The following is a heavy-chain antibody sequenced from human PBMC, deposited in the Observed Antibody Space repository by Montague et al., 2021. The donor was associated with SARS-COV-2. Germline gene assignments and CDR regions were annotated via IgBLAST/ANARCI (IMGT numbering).Heavy chain of an antibody. CDR2: IAHGGTT. V-gene: IGHV4-34*01. D-gene: IGHD2-2*03. CDR3: ARGAPGY. CDR1: GGSFSDYH. Sequence: SETLSLTCAVYGGSFSDYHWTWIRQSAGKGLEWIGQIAHGGTTKYNPSLESRATISIDTSKNQFSLKLTSATAADTAIYYCARGAPGYWGQGTLVTVSS. J-gene: IGHJ4*02.